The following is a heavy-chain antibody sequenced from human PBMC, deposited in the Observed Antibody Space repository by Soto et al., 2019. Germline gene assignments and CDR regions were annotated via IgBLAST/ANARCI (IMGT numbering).Heavy chain of an antibody. Sequence: LRLSCAASGFTFSSYVMSWVRQTPGKGLEWVSTVSVTGGGRYYADSVKGRFTISRDNSKDTLYLQVNSLKAEDTAVYYCAKFPALGGSWFDPWGQGTLVTVS. J-gene: IGHJ5*02. V-gene: IGHV3-23*01. D-gene: IGHD3-3*01. CDR1: GFTFSSYV. CDR2: VSVTGGGR. CDR3: AKFPALGGSWFDP.